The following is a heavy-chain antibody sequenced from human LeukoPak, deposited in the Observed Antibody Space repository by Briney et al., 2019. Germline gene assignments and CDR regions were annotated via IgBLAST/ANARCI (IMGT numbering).Heavy chain of an antibody. Sequence: GGSLRLSCSASGFIFSSYAMHWVRQAPGKGLEYVSGISFNGGNTYFADSVKGRFTISRDNSKNTLWLQMTSLRPEDTAVYYCAREYRYYDNNGVSYYFDYWGQGTLVTVSS. V-gene: IGHV3-64D*06. CDR2: ISFNGGNT. D-gene: IGHD3-22*01. J-gene: IGHJ4*02. CDR3: AREYRYYDNNGVSYYFDY. CDR1: GFIFSSYA.